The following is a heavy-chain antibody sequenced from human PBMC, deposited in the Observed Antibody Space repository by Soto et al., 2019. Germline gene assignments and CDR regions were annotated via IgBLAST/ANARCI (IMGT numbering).Heavy chain of an antibody. CDR3: AKDLLGYCSSTSCYPGGD. CDR1: GFTFSSYG. CDR2: ISYDGSNK. J-gene: IGHJ4*02. D-gene: IGHD2-2*01. Sequence: ESGGGVVQPGRSLRLSCAASGFTFSSYGMHWVRQAPGKGLEWVAVISYDGSNKYYADSVKGRFTISRDNSKNTLYLQMNSLRAEDTAVYYCAKDLLGYCSSTSCYPGGDWGQGTLVTVSS. V-gene: IGHV3-30*18.